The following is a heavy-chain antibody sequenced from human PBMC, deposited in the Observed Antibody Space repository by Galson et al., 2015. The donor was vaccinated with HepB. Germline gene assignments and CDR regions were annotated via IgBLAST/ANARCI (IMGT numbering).Heavy chain of an antibody. D-gene: IGHD6-19*01. CDR3: AKDPYLYSALAGTMAGFDY. J-gene: IGHJ4*02. Sequence: SLRLSCAASRFTFSNYGMHWVRQAPGKGLEWVAGISYDGSNKYYADSVKGRFTISRDNSKNTLYLQMNSLRAEDTALYYCAKDPYLYSALAGTMAGFDYWGQGTLVTVSS. CDR2: ISYDGSNK. CDR1: RFTFSNYG. V-gene: IGHV3-30*18.